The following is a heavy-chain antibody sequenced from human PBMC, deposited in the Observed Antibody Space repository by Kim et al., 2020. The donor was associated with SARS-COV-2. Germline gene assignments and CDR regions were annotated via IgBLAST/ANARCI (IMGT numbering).Heavy chain of an antibody. J-gene: IGHJ6*02. CDR1: GYTFTSYA. Sequence: ASVKVSCKASGYTFTSYAMHWVRQAPGQRLEWMGWINAGNGNTKNSQKFQGRVTITRDTSASTAYMELSSLRSEDTAVYYCARGPLLGYYAYYYGMDVWGQGTTVTVSS. CDR2: INAGNGNT. CDR3: ARGPLLGYYAYYYGMDV. D-gene: IGHD3-3*01. V-gene: IGHV1-3*01.